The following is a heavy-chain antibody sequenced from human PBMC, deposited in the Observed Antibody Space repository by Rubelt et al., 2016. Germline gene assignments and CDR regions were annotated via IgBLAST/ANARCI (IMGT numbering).Heavy chain of an antibody. Sequence: EVQLVESGGGLVQPGGSLRLSCAASGFAFSSYYMGWVRQVPGKGLEWVASITSVGTYKSYTDSVKGRLTMPGDKAKTSLYLQMNSLRAEDTAVYYCARDLGYLKDYWGQGTLVTVSS. J-gene: IGHJ4*02. D-gene: IGHD2-15*01. CDR1: GFAFSSYY. CDR3: ARDLGYLKDY. CDR2: ITSVGTYK. V-gene: IGHV3-21*01.